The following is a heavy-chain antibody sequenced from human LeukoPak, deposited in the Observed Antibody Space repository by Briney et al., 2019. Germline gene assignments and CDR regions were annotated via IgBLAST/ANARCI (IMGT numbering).Heavy chain of an antibody. CDR1: GGSISSGGYS. D-gene: IGHD6-13*01. CDR3: ARVGTWAAGTDAFGI. Sequence: SQTLSLTCAVSGGSISSGGYSWSWIRQPPGKGLEWIGYIYYSGSTNYNPSLKSRVTISVDTSKNQFSLKLSSVTAADTAVYYCARVGTWAAGTDAFGIWGQGTMVTVSS. CDR2: IYYSGST. J-gene: IGHJ3*02. V-gene: IGHV4-61*08.